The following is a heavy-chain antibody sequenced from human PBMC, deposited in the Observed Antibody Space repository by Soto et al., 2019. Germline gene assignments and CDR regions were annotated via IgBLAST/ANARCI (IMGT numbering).Heavy chain of an antibody. Sequence: QVHLQQWGAGLLKPSETLSLTCGVYGGSLRGSYWSWIRQPPGKALEWLGKVTHSGSTTFNPSLKGLVSVSVDTSDNQFSLKLTSVTAADTAVYYCARGHIPVYGPVPDYFDSWGQGTLVTVSS. D-gene: IGHD2-21*01. CDR1: GGSLRGSY. J-gene: IGHJ4*02. V-gene: IGHV4-34*02. CDR2: VTHSGST. CDR3: ARGHIPVYGPVPDYFDS.